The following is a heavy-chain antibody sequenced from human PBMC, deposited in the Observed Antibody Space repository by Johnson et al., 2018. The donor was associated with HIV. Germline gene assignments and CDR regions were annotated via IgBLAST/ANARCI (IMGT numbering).Heavy chain of an antibody. Sequence: QMQLVESGGGVVQPGRSLRLSCAASGFTFSNYAVHWVRQAPGKGLEWVAVISYDGSNKYYADSVKGRFTISRDNSKNTLYLQMNSLRAEDTAVYYCAREKIRAFDIWGQGTMVTVSS. CDR2: ISYDGSNK. CDR1: GFTFSNYA. CDR3: AREKIRAFDI. J-gene: IGHJ3*02. V-gene: IGHV3-30*04.